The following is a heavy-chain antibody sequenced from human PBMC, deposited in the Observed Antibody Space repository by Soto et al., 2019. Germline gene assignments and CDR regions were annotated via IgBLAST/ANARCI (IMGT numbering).Heavy chain of an antibody. V-gene: IGHV1-2*02. CDR2: INPDSGAT. CDR3: ARGDYGTGGYPFPYFDY. D-gene: IGHD2-8*02. Sequence: HEHLVQSGAGVKRPGAFLKVSCKASGYSFTGYYIHWVRQAPGQGLEWMGWINPDSGATNYAQNFQGRVTLTSDTSISTASMDLTSLTSDDTAVYYCARGDYGTGGYPFPYFDYWGQGTLVIVSS. CDR1: GYSFTGYY. J-gene: IGHJ4*02.